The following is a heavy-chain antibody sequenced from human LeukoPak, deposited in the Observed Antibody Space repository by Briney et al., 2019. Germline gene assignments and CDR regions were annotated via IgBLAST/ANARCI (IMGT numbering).Heavy chain of an antibody. J-gene: IGHJ4*02. CDR2: IYYSGST. CDR3: ARLLWDYKYYFDY. V-gene: IGHV4-59*01. CDR1: GGSISSYY. Sequence: SETLSLTCTVYGGSISSYYWSWIRQPPGKGLEWIGYIYYSGSTNYNPSLKSRVTISVDTSKNQFSLKLSSVTAADTAVYYCARLLWDYKYYFDYWGQVTLVTASS. D-gene: IGHD3-10*01.